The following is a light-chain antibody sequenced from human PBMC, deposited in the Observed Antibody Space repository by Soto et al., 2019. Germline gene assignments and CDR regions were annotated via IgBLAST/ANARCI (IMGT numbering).Light chain of an antibody. V-gene: IGKV3-20*01. Sequence: EIVLTQSPGTLSLSQGDRATLSSSAIQTVSSNFLAWYQQRPAQAPRLLIHGASTRATGITDRFSGSGSGTDFTLTISRLEPEDFAVYYCQQYGSSPPITFGQGTRLEI. CDR3: QQYGSSPPIT. CDR2: GAS. J-gene: IGKJ5*01. CDR1: QTVSSNF.